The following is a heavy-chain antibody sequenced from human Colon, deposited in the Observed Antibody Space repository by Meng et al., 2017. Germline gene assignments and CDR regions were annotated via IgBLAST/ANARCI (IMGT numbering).Heavy chain of an antibody. J-gene: IGHJ4*02. CDR1: GCSISTSGYY. CDR3: ARGSGGSV. D-gene: IGHD3-10*01. CDR2: IYHSGST. V-gene: IGHV4-39*07. Sequence: QPQLQESGSGLVKPSEALSLTWSVSGCSISTSGYYWGWIRQSPGKGLEWIGEIYHSGSTNYNPSLKSRVTISVDKSKNQFSLNLSSVTAADTAVYYCARGSGGSVWGQGTLVTVSS.